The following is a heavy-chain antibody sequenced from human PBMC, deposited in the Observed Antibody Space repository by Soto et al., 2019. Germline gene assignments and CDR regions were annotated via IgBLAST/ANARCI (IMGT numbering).Heavy chain of an antibody. CDR2: ISYDGSNK. D-gene: IGHD3-22*01. J-gene: IGHJ4*02. V-gene: IGHV3-30*03. CDR3: ARDYYKYYDSSGYYRSPAY. CDR1: GFTFSSYG. Sequence: PGGSLRLSCAASGFTFSSYGMHWVRQAPGKGLDWVAVISYDGSNKYYADSVKGRLTISRDNSKNTLFLQMNSLRAEDTAVYYCARDYYKYYDSSGYYRSPAYWGQGTLVTVSS.